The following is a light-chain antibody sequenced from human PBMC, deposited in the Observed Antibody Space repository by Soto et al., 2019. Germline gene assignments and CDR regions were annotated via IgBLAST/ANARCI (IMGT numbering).Light chain of an antibody. CDR2: GAS. J-gene: IGKJ1*01. CDR1: QSVSSSS. V-gene: IGKV3-20*01. CDR3: QQYEAVVT. Sequence: EIVLTQSPGTLSLSPGERATLSCRASQSVSSSSLAWYQQKRGQAPRLLIDGASTRATGIPDRFSGSGSGTDFTLTTSRLEPEDVAVYYCQQYEAVVTFGQGTKVDIK.